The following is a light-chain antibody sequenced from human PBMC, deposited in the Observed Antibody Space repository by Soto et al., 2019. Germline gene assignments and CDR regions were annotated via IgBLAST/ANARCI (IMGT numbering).Light chain of an antibody. CDR1: HRVSGY. V-gene: IGKV3-15*01. CDR2: GAS. Sequence: IRMTQSPATLSVSKGESATLSCRASHRVSGYLAWYQQKPGQAPRLPIYGASTRATGVPARFSGSGSGTVFTLTISSLQSEDFAVYYCQQYNNWPLTFGGRT. J-gene: IGKJ4*01. CDR3: QQYNNWPLT.